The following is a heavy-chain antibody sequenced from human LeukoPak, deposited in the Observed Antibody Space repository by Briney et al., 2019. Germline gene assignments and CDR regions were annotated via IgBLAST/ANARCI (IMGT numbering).Heavy chain of an antibody. D-gene: IGHD7-27*01. CDR3: ARGNWGDAFDN. CDR1: GGTFSSSA. V-gene: IGHV1-69*13. Sequence: SVKVSCKASGGTFSSSAIYWVRQAPGQGLEWMGGIIPIFGTANYAQKFQGRVTITADESTSSPYMELSSLRSEDTAVYYCARGNWGDAFDNWGQGTMVTVSS. J-gene: IGHJ3*02. CDR2: IIPIFGTA.